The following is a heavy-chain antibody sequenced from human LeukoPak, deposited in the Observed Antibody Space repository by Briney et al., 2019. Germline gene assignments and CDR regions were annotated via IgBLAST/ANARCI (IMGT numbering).Heavy chain of an antibody. CDR3: ARSMVAYGSGSYYGPDSRTKEFQHYYGMDV. V-gene: IGHV3-21*01. J-gene: IGHJ6*02. Sequence: PGGSLRLSCAASGFTFSSYSMNWVRQAPGKGLEWVSSISSSSSYIYYADSVKGRFTISRDNAKNSLYLQMNSLRAEDTAVYYCARSMVAYGSGSYYGPDSRTKEFQHYYGMDVWGQGTTVTVSS. D-gene: IGHD3-10*01. CDR2: ISSSSSYI. CDR1: GFTFSSYS.